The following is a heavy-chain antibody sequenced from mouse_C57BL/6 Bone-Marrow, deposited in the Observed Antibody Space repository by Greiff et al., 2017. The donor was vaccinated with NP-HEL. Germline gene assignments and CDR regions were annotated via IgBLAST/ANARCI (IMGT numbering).Heavy chain of an antibody. V-gene: IGHV5-15*01. CDR1: GFTFSDYG. CDR2: ISNLAYSI. CDR3: AREDYGNYNAMDY. J-gene: IGHJ4*01. Sequence: EVQRVESGGGLVQPGGSLKLSCAASGFTFSDYGMAWVRQAPRKGPAWVAFISNLAYSIYYADTVTGRFTISRENAKNTLYLEMSSLRSEDTAMYYCAREDYGNYNAMDYWGQGTSVTVSS. D-gene: IGHD2-1*01.